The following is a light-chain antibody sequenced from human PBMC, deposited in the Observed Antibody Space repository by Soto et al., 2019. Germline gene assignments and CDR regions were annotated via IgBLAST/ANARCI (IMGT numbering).Light chain of an antibody. Sequence: EIVLTQSPATLSLSPGDRATISCRASQSVSSYLAWYQQKPGKAPRLLIYDASNRATGIPARFSGSGSGTDFTLTISSLEPEDFAVYYCQQRSNSPLTFGRGTQVEIK. CDR1: QSVSSY. J-gene: IGKJ4*01. CDR3: QQRSNSPLT. CDR2: DAS. V-gene: IGKV3-11*01.